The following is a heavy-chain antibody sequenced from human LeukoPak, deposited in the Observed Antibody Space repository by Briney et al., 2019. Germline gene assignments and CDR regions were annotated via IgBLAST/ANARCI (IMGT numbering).Heavy chain of an antibody. CDR2: ISAYNDNT. CDR1: GYTFTSYG. J-gene: IGHJ4*02. D-gene: IGHD1-7*01. CDR3: ARAFGTTSIWVERYYFDY. V-gene: IGHV1-18*01. Sequence: ASVKVSCKASGYTFTSYGISWVRQDPGQGLEWMGWISAYNDNTNYAQKLQGRVTMTTDTSTSTAYMELRSLRSDDTAVYYCARAFGTTSIWVERYYFDYWGQGTLVTVSS.